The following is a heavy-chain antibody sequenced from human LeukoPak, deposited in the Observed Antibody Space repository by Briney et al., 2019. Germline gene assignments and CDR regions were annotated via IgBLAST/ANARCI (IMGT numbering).Heavy chain of an antibody. V-gene: IGHV3-21*01. CDR2: ISSSSYI. J-gene: IGHJ4*02. CDR3: ARESTMVRGVITQHFDY. D-gene: IGHD3-10*01. Sequence: GGSLRLSCAASGFTFSSYSMNWVRQAPGKGLEWVSSISSSSYIYYADSVKGRFTISRDNAKNSLYLQMNSLRAEDTAVYYCARESTMVRGVITQHFDYWGQGTLVTVSS. CDR1: GFTFSSYS.